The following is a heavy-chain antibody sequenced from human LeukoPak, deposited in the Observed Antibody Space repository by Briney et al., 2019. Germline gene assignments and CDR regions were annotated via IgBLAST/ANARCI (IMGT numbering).Heavy chain of an antibody. CDR2: ISHSGANT. CDR1: GFTFRDSA. Sequence: GGSLRLSCAASGFTFRDSAMDWVRQAPGKGLEWVSLISHSGANTFYADSVKGRFTVSRDNSKNMMYLQMNSLRAGDMAVYYCAKDIEASIWGQGTLVTVSS. CDR3: AKDIEASI. D-gene: IGHD2-15*01. V-gene: IGHV3-23*01. J-gene: IGHJ4*02.